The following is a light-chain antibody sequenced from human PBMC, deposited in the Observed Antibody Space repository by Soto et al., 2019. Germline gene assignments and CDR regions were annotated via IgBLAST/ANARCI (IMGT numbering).Light chain of an antibody. V-gene: IGLV2-14*01. Sequence: QSALTQPASVSGSPGQSITISCTGTSRDVGDYDYVSWYQQHPGKAPKLLIYDVRIRPSGVSYRFSGSKSGNTASLTISGLQAADEADYYCASYTTSAGVFGGGTKVTVL. CDR1: SRDVGDYDY. J-gene: IGLJ2*01. CDR2: DVR. CDR3: ASYTTSAGV.